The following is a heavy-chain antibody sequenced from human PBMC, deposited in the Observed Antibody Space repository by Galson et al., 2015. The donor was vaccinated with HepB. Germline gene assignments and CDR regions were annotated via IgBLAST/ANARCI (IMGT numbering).Heavy chain of an antibody. CDR3: ARDHDYSSSILDY. V-gene: IGHV3-30-3*01. D-gene: IGHD6-13*01. Sequence: SLRLSCAASGFNFSSYAMHWVRQAPGKGLEWVTVISYDGNNKYYADSVKGRFTISRDNSKNTLYLQMNSLRAEDTAVYYCARDHDYSSSILDYWGQGTLVTVSS. J-gene: IGHJ4*02. CDR2: ISYDGNNK. CDR1: GFNFSSYA.